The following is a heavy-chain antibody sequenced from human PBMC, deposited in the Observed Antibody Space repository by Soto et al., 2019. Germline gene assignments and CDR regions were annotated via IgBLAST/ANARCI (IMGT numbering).Heavy chain of an antibody. CDR3: ARSLYSGSYTNWFDP. V-gene: IGHV4-59*01. Sequence: ETLSLTCPVSGGSLSGYYGSWLRQPPGKGLEYIGYIYYSGSTNYNPSLKSRVTISVDTSKKQFSLKLSSVTAADTAVYYCARSLYSGSYTNWFDPWGQGTLVPSPQ. D-gene: IGHD1-26*01. J-gene: IGHJ5*02. CDR1: GGSLSGYY. CDR2: IYYSGST.